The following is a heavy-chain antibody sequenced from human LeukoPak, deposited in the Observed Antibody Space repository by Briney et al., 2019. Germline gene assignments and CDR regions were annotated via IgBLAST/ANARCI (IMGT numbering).Heavy chain of an antibody. J-gene: IGHJ6*02. CDR1: GFTFSSYD. CDR2: ISDNGVTR. CDR3: AKAPAPYYYYYGMDV. Sequence: GGSLRLSCAASGFTFSSYDMNWVRQAPGKGLEWVSSISDNGVTRYYADSVKGRFTISRDNSDNTVYLQMNSLRAEDTAIYYCAKAPAPYYYYYGMDVWGQGTAVTVSS. V-gene: IGHV3-23*01.